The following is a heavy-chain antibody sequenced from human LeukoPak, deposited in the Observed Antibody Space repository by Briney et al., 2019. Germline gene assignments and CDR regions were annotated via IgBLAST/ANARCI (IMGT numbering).Heavy chain of an antibody. V-gene: IGHV1-69*05. CDR1: GYTFTSYG. J-gene: IGHJ6*03. Sequence: SVKVSCKASGYTFTSYGISWVRQAPGQGLEWMGGIIPIFGTANYAQKFQGRVTITTDESTSTAYMELSSLRSEDTAVYYCARDSAAAPRYYYMDVWGKGTTVTVSS. D-gene: IGHD3-10*01. CDR3: ARDSAAAPRYYYMDV. CDR2: IIPIFGTA.